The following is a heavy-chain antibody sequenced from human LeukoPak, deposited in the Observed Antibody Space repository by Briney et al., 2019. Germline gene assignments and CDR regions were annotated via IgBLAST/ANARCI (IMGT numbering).Heavy chain of an antibody. D-gene: IGHD3-10*02. Sequence: SGGSLRPSCAASGFTFSSYSMNWVCQAPGKGLEWVSSISSSSSYIYYADSVKGRFTISRDNAKNSLYLQMNSLRAEDTAVYYCARDKPSAYVQGYFDYWGQGTLVTVSS. J-gene: IGHJ4*02. V-gene: IGHV3-21*01. CDR1: GFTFSSYS. CDR2: ISSSSSYI. CDR3: ARDKPSAYVQGYFDY.